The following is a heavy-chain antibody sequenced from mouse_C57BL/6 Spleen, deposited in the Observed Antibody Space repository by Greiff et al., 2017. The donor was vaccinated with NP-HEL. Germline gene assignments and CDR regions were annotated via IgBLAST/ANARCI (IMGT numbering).Heavy chain of an antibody. V-gene: IGHV5-4*01. J-gene: IGHJ3*01. CDR2: ISAGGSYT. CDR3: AREGLRGGFAY. Sequence: EVHLVESGGGLVKPGGSLKLSCAASGFTFSSYAMSWVRQTPEKRLEWVATISAGGSYTYYPDNVKGRFTISRDNAKNNLYLQMSHLKSEDTAMYYCAREGLRGGFAYWGQGTLVTVSA. D-gene: IGHD1-1*01. CDR1: GFTFSSYA.